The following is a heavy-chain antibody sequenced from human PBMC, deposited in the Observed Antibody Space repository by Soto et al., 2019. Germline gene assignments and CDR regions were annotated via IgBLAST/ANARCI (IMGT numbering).Heavy chain of an antibody. CDR3: ARDVTVFYGSGTTPFSTSWFVP. D-gene: IGHD3-10*01. V-gene: IGHV4-31*03. CDR2: IYYSGNT. Sequence: SETLSLTCTVSGGSISSGGYYWTWIRQHPGKGLEWIGYIYYSGNTYYNPSLKSRVTISVDTSKNQFSLKLSSVTAADTAVYYCARDVTVFYGSGTTPFSTSWFVPWG. J-gene: IGHJ5*02. CDR1: GGSISSGGYY.